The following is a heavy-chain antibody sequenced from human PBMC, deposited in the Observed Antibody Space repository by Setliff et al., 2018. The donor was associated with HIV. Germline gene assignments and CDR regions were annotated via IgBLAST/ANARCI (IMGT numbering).Heavy chain of an antibody. V-gene: IGHV4-39*07. Sequence: SETLSLTCTVSGGSVSTGNYSWTWIRQPPGKGLEWIGGINHRGSTNYNPSLKSRVTISADTSKNQFSLKLTSVTAADTAVYYCARYSPRGYTLTGPYWGQGTLVTVSS. CDR2: INHRGST. CDR3: ARYSPRGYTLTGPY. J-gene: IGHJ4*02. CDR1: GGSVSTGNYS. D-gene: IGHD6-25*01.